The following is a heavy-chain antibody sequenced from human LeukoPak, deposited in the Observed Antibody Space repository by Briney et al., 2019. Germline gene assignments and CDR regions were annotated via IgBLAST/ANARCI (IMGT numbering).Heavy chain of an antibody. Sequence: ASVKVSCKASGYTFTGYGISWVRQAPGQGLEWMGWISAYNGNTNYAQKLQGRVTMTTDTSTSTAYMELRSLRSDDTAVYYCARGRQGLYYYYYYMDVWGKGTTVTVSS. CDR2: ISAYNGNT. D-gene: IGHD3/OR15-3a*01. V-gene: IGHV1-18*01. CDR1: GYTFTGYG. CDR3: ARGRQGLYYYYYYMDV. J-gene: IGHJ6*03.